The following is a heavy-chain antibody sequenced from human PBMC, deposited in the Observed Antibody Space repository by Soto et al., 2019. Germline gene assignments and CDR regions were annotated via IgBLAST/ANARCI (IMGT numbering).Heavy chain of an antibody. V-gene: IGHV4-59*01. D-gene: IGHD3-9*01. CDR3: ARVFNYDILTGYLRLYYYYGMDV. J-gene: IGHJ6*02. CDR1: GGSSSSYY. CDR2: IYYSGST. Sequence: SETLSLTCTVSGGSSSSYYWSWIRQPPGKGLEWIGYIYYSGSTNYNPSLKSRVTISVDTSKNQFSLKLSSVTAADTAVYYCARVFNYDILTGYLRLYYYYGMDVWGQGTTVTVSS.